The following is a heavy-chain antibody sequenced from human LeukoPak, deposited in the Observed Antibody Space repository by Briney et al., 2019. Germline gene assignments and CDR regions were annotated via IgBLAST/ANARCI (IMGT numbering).Heavy chain of an antibody. CDR2: IIPIFGTA. CDR1: GGTFSSYA. D-gene: IGHD6-19*01. CDR3: ARVIAVAAYYYYMDV. Sequence: ASVKVSCKASGGTFSSYAISWVRQAPGQGLEWMGGIIPIFGTANYAQKFQGRVTITTDESTSTAYMELSSLRSEDTAVYYCARVIAVAAYYYYMDVWGKGTTVTVSS. J-gene: IGHJ6*03. V-gene: IGHV1-69*05.